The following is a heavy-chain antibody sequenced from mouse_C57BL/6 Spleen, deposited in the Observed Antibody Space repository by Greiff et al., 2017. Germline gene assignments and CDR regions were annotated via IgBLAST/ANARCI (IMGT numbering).Heavy chain of an antibody. J-gene: IGHJ2*01. CDR3: AREGETAQNFDY. CDR2: INYDGSST. Sequence: EVKLMESEGGLVQPGSSMKLSCTASGFTFSDYYMAWVRQVPEKGLEWVANINYDGSSTYYLDSLKSRFIISRDNAKNILYLQMSSLKSEDTATYYCAREGETAQNFDYWGQGTTLTVSS. D-gene: IGHD3-2*02. V-gene: IGHV5-16*01. CDR1: GFTFSDYY.